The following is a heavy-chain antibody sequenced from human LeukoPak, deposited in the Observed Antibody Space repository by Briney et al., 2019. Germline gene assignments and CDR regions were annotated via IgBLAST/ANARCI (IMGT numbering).Heavy chain of an antibody. V-gene: IGHV1-18*01. CDR3: ARHEAAAAAGWFDP. CDR2: ISAYNGNT. D-gene: IGHD6-13*01. J-gene: IGHJ5*02. CDR1: GYTFTSYG. Sequence: ASVKVSCKASGYTFTSYGISWVRQAPGQGLEWMGWISAYNGNTNYAQELQGRVTMTTDTSTSTAYMELRSLRSDDTAVYYCARHEAAAAAGWFDPWGQGTLVTVSS.